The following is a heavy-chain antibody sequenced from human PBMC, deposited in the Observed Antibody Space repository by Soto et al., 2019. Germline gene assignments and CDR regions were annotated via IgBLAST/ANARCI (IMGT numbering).Heavy chain of an antibody. CDR1: GFTFSSYG. CDR3: AREDSGSQYYYYYGMDV. V-gene: IGHV3-33*01. D-gene: IGHD6-6*01. J-gene: IGHJ6*02. CDR2: IWYDGSNK. Sequence: GGSLRLSCAASGFTFSSYGMHWVRQAPGKGLEWVAVIWYDGSNKYYADSVKGRFTISRDNSKNTLYLQMNSLRAEDTAVYYCAREDSGSQYYYYYGMDVWGQGTTVTVSS.